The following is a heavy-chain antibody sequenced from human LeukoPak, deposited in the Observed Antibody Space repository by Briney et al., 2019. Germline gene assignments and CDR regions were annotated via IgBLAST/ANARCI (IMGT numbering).Heavy chain of an antibody. CDR2: IYSGGST. CDR3: ARDRGYSYGSDYYYYGMDV. CDR1: GFTVSSNY. Sequence: GGSLRLSCAASGFTVSSNYMSWVRQAPGKGLEWVSVIYSGGSTYYADSVKGRFTISRHNSKNTLYLQMNSLRAEDTAVYYCARDRGYSYGSDYYYYGMDVWGQGTTVTVSS. D-gene: IGHD5-18*01. V-gene: IGHV3-53*01. J-gene: IGHJ6*02.